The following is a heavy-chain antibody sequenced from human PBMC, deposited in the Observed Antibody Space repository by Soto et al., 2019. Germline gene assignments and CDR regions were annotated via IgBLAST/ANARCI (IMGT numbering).Heavy chain of an antibody. CDR3: ARNAYCISTNCYWYLDY. Sequence: QVQLVESGGGVVQPGRSLRLSCAASGFTFSNFGMHWVRQAPGKGLEWVAIISYDGNNRYYGDSVKGRFTISRDNSKNTLYLELNTLRPEDTAVYYCARNAYCISTNCYWYLDYWGQGNLVTVSS. J-gene: IGHJ4*02. V-gene: IGHV3-30*03. D-gene: IGHD2-2*01. CDR1: GFTFSNFG. CDR2: ISYDGNNR.